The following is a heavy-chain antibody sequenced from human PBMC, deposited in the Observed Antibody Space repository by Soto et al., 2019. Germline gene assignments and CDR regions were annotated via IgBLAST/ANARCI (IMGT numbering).Heavy chain of an antibody. D-gene: IGHD3-22*01. CDR1: GFTFINAW. CDR2: IKSKTDGGTT. V-gene: IGHV3-15*01. Sequence: WGSLRLSCAASGFTFINAWMIFFRQSPGKGLEWVVRIKSKTDGGTTDYAAPVKGRFTISRDDSKNTLYLQMNSLKTEDTAVYYCTTASGYYDYWGQGTLVTVSS. CDR3: TTASGYYDY. J-gene: IGHJ4*02.